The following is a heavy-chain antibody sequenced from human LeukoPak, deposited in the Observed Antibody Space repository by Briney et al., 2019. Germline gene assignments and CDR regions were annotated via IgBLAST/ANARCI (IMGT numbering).Heavy chain of an antibody. Sequence: ASVKVSCKASGYTFTSYDINWVRQATGQGLEWMGWMNPNSGNTGYAQDFQGRVTMSRNTSISTAYMELSSLRSEDTAVYYCARGVRQNGSPYYCYYYMDVWGKGTTVTVSS. J-gene: IGHJ6*03. CDR2: MNPNSGNT. D-gene: IGHD6-25*01. CDR1: GYTFTSYD. V-gene: IGHV1-8*01. CDR3: ARGVRQNGSPYYCYYYMDV.